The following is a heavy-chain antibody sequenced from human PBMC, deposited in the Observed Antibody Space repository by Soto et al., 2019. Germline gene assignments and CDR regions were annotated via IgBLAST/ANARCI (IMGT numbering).Heavy chain of an antibody. D-gene: IGHD3-10*01. Sequence: GGSLRLSCAASGFTFSSYAMSWVRQAPGKGLEWVSAISGSGGSTYYADSVKGRFTISRDNSKNTLYLQMNSLRAEDMAVYYCATAMVRGVMPLYWGQGTLVTVSS. CDR1: GFTFSSYA. J-gene: IGHJ4*02. CDR3: ATAMVRGVMPLY. CDR2: ISGSGGST. V-gene: IGHV3-23*01.